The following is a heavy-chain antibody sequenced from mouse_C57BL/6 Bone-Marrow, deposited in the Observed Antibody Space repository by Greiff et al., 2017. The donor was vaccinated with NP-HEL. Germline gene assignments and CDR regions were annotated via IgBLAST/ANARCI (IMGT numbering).Heavy chain of an antibody. V-gene: IGHV1-26*01. D-gene: IGHD4-1*01. CDR2: INPNNGGT. CDR3: ASPNWEVAMDY. Sequence: EVQLQQSGPELVKPGASVKISCKASGYTFTDYYMNWVKQSHGKSLEWIGDINPNNGGTSYNQKFKGKATLTVDKSSSTAYLELRSLTSEDSAVYSCASPNWEVAMDYWGQGTSVTVSS. J-gene: IGHJ4*01. CDR1: GYTFTDYY.